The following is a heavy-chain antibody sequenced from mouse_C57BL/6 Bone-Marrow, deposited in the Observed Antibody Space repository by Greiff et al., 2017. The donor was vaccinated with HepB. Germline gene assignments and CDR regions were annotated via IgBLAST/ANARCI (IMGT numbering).Heavy chain of an antibody. CDR2: IDPANGNT. CDR3: ASIYYDYPYYAMDY. J-gene: IGHJ4*01. Sequence: VHVKQSVAELVRPGASVKLSCTASGFNIKNTYMHWVKQRPEQGLEWIGRIDPANGNTKYALKFQGKATITADTSSNTAYLQLSSLTSEDTAIYYCASIYYDYPYYAMDYWGQGTSVTVSS. V-gene: IGHV14-3*01. D-gene: IGHD2-4*01. CDR1: GFNIKNTY.